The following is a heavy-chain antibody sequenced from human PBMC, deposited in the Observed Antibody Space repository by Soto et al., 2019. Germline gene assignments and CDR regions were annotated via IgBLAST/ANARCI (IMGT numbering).Heavy chain of an antibody. V-gene: IGHV3-11*01. CDR3: ASDGGVLSSGGDKVDY. J-gene: IGHJ4*02. CDR1: GFTFSDHY. CDR2: ISSSGTTM. D-gene: IGHD2-21*02. Sequence: QVQLVESGGGLVKPGGSLRLSCAASGFTFSDHYMSWIRQVPGKGLEWVSYISSSGTTMYSADSVKGRFTISRDNAKNSLYLQMSSLSAEDTAVYYCASDGGVLSSGGDKVDYWGQGTLVTVSS.